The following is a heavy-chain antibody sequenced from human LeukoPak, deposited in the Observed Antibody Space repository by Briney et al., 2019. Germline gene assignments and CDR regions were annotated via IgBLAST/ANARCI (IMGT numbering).Heavy chain of an antibody. CDR1: GYTFTGYY. Sequence: ASVKVSRKASGYTFTGYYMHWVRQAPGQGLEWMGWISAYNGNTNYAQKLQGRVTMTTDTSTSTAYMELRSLRSDDTAVYYCARERSRGAGNFDYWGQGTLVTVSS. CDR2: ISAYNGNT. V-gene: IGHV1-18*04. D-gene: IGHD1-26*01. CDR3: ARERSRGAGNFDY. J-gene: IGHJ4*02.